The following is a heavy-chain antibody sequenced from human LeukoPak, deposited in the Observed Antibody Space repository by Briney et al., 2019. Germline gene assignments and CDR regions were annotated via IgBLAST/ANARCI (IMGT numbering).Heavy chain of an antibody. Sequence: PGGSLRLSCAASGFTFSSYDMHWVRQATGKGLEWVSAIGTAGDTYYPGSVKGRFTISRENAKNSLYLQMNSLRAGDTAVYYCARAAQDYYYYYMDVWGKGTTVTISS. CDR1: GFTFSSYD. CDR3: ARAAQDYYYYYMDV. CDR2: IGTAGDT. J-gene: IGHJ6*03. V-gene: IGHV3-13*01.